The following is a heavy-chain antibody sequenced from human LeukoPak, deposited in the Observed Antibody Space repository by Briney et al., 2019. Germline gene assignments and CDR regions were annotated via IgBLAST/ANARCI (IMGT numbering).Heavy chain of an antibody. V-gene: IGHV3-23*01. CDR1: GFTFSSYA. Sequence: GGSLRLSCAASGFTFSSYAMSWVRQAPGKGLEWVSPISGSGGGTYYADSVKGRFTISRDNSKSTLYLQMDSLGAEDTAAYYCAKDRTGGYNFGFDFWGQGTLVTVSS. CDR2: ISGSGGGT. D-gene: IGHD5-18*01. J-gene: IGHJ4*02. CDR3: AKDRTGGYNFGFDF.